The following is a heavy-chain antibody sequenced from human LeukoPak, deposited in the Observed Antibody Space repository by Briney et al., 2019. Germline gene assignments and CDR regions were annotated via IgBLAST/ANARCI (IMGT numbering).Heavy chain of an antibody. CDR3: ARDNLPDDYVWGSYRYNLDY. CDR2: ISAYNGNT. J-gene: IGHJ4*02. D-gene: IGHD3-16*02. V-gene: IGHV1-18*01. Sequence: EASVKVSCKASGYTFTSYGISWVRQAPGQGLEWMGWISAYNGNTNYAQKPQGRVTMTTDTSTSTAYMELRSLRSDDTAVYYCARDNLPDDYVWGSYRYNLDYWGQGTLVTVSS. CDR1: GYTFTSYG.